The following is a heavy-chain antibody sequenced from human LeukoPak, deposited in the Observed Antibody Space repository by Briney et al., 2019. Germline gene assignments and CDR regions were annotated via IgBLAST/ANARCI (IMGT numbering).Heavy chain of an antibody. D-gene: IGHD3-10*01. CDR3: TTLGFGRFIDY. CDR1: GSTFSNAW. V-gene: IGHV3-15*01. J-gene: IGHJ4*02. Sequence: PGGSLRLSCADSGSTFSNAWMSWVRQAPGKGLEWVGRIKSKTDGGTIDYAAPVKGRFTISRDDSKPTLYLQMTSLKTEDTAVYYCTTLGFGRFIDYWGQGTLVTVSS. CDR2: IKSKTDGGTI.